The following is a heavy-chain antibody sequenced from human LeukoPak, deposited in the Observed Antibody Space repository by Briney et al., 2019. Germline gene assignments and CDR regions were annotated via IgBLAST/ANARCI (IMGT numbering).Heavy chain of an antibody. V-gene: IGHV4-39*01. CDR2: IYYSGST. J-gene: IGHJ4*02. CDR1: GGSISSSSYF. CDR3: ARDGYTYGSFDY. D-gene: IGHD5-18*01. Sequence: SETLSFTCSVSGGSISSSSYFWGWIRQPPGKGLERIGSIYYSGSTYSNPSLKSRVTISVDTSKSQFSLKLSSVTAADTAVYCCARDGYTYGSFDYWGQGTLVTVSS.